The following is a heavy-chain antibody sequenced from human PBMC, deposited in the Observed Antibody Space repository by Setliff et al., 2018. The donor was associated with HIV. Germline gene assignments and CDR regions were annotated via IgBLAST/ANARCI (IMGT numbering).Heavy chain of an antibody. CDR2: VYTSGTT. V-gene: IGHV4-61*02. Sequence: SETLSLTCTVSGASITSGSFYWSWIRQPAGKGLEWIGRVYTSGTTNYNPSLKSRVTISVDTSNNQFTLRLKSVTAADTAVYYCARLGRNLRFLTVWGQGTTVTVSS. D-gene: IGHD3-3*01. CDR1: GASITSGSFY. J-gene: IGHJ6*02. CDR3: ARLGRNLRFLTV.